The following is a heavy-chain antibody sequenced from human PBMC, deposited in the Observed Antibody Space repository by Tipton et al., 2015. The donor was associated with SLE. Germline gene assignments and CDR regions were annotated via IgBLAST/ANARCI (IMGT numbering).Heavy chain of an antibody. D-gene: IGHD6-19*01. CDR2: TSNSGDT. CDR3: TRDREYTAGWYVLDY. V-gene: IGHV4-31*02. J-gene: IGHJ4*02. Sequence: LRLSCTVSGVSISSGAYYWTWIRQHPGKGLEWIGFTSNSGDTFYNPSLKSRASISVDTSENHFSLKLSSVTAADTAVYYCTRDREYTAGWYVLDYWGQGMLVTVSS. CDR1: GVSISSGAYY.